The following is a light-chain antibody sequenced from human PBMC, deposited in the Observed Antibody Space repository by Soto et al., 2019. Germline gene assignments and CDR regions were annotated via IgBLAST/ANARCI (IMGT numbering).Light chain of an antibody. CDR2: DNA. CDR1: NSNIGAGYD. Sequence: QSVLTQPPSMSGAPGQRVAISCTGSNSNIGAGYDVHWYQHLPGKAPQLLIYDNANRPSGVPDRFSGSKSGTSGSLAITGLQAEDEADYYCQSYDSSLSGVIFGGGTKLTV. J-gene: IGLJ2*01. V-gene: IGLV1-40*01. CDR3: QSYDSSLSGVI.